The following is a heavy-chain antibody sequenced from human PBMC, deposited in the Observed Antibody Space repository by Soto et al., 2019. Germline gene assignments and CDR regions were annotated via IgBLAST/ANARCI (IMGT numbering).Heavy chain of an antibody. CDR3: AKRSPYSSGWYSPIFDY. V-gene: IGHV3-23*01. CDR1: GFSFSDYA. D-gene: IGHD6-13*01. Sequence: GGSLRLSCAASGFSFSDYAMSWVRQARGKGLEWVSVISESGDSTHYADPVGGRFTVSRDNSKNSLSLRMNSLRDEDTAVYFCAKRSPYSSGWYSPIFDYWGQGALVTVSS. J-gene: IGHJ4*02. CDR2: ISESGDST.